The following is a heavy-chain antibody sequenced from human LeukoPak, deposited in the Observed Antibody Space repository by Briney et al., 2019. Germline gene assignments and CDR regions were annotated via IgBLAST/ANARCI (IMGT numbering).Heavy chain of an antibody. CDR3: ARAPAMILRPNYMDV. CDR2: SRHDEDGK. V-gene: IGHV3-30*02. Sequence: PGGSLRLSCAASGFSLSSYGLYWVRQAPGKGLDWVAFSRHDEDGKYYADSMKGQFTISRDNAKNSLYLQMNSLRAEDTAVYYCARAPAMILRPNYMDVWGKGTTVTVSS. CDR1: GFSLSSYG. D-gene: IGHD3-3*01. J-gene: IGHJ6*03.